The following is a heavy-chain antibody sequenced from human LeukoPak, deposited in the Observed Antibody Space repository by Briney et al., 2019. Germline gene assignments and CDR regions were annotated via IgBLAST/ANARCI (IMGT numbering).Heavy chain of an antibody. J-gene: IGHJ6*02. Sequence: ASVKVSCKASGHSFGNYGFSWVRQAPGQGLEWMGRISAHNGNTNFAQKFQGRVTMTTGTSTTTAYMELRSLSSDDTAVYYCAREVVNYHGSGSFSPRQDYYGMDVWGQGTTVIVSS. CDR1: GHSFGNYG. D-gene: IGHD3-10*01. CDR2: ISAHNGNT. V-gene: IGHV1-18*01. CDR3: AREVVNYHGSGSFSPRQDYYGMDV.